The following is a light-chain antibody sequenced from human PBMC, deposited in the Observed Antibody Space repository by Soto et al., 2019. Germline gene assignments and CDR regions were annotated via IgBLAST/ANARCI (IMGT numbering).Light chain of an antibody. V-gene: IGKV1-5*01. J-gene: IGKJ1*01. CDR3: QQYNAYPT. CDR2: DAS. CDR1: QTISTW. Sequence: VGDRVTITCRASQTISTWMAWYQQKPGKAPKLLVYDASTLQSGVASRFSGSGSGTEFTLTISSLQPDDFATYYCQQYNAYPTFGQGTKVDIK.